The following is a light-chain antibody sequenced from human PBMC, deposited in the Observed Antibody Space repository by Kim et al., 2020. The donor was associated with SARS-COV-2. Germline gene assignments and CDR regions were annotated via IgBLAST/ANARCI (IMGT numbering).Light chain of an antibody. CDR2: YDS. CDR3: QVWDSSDDHRVV. Sequence: PGKTARITCGGTSIGSKGGPWYHQKPGQAPVLVISYDSVRPSGIPERFSGSNSGNTATVTISRVEAGDEADYYCQVWDSSDDHRVVFGGGTQLTVL. J-gene: IGLJ2*01. V-gene: IGLV3-21*04. CDR1: SIGSKG.